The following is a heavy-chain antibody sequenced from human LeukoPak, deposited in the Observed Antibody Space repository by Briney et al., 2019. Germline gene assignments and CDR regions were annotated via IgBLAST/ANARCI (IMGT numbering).Heavy chain of an antibody. D-gene: IGHD5-24*01. CDR3: ARGDGYNLDY. J-gene: IGHJ4*02. CDR1: GGSISSGSYY. CDR2: IYTSGST. Sequence: SQTLSLTCTVSGGSISSGSYYWSWIRQPAGKGLEWIGRIYTSGSTNYNPSPKSRVTISVDTSKNQFPLKLSSVTAADTAVYYCARGDGYNLDYWGQGTLVTVSS. V-gene: IGHV4-61*02.